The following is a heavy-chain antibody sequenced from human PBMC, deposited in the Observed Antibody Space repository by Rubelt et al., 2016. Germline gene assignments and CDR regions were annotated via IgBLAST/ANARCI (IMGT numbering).Heavy chain of an antibody. CDR1: GGSFSGYY. CDR2: INHSGST. J-gene: IGHJ6*02. V-gene: IGHV4-34*01. CDR3: ARGNYYYGMDV. Sequence: QVQLQQWGAGLLKPSETLSLTCAVYGGSFSGYYWSWIRQPPGKGLGWIGEINHSGSTNYNPSLKSRVTLSVDTSKNQFSLKLSSVTAADTAVYYCARGNYYYGMDVWGQGTTVTVSS.